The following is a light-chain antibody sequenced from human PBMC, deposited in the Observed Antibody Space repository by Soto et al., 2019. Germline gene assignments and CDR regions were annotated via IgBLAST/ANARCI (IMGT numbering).Light chain of an antibody. CDR3: AAWDDSLRAVV. V-gene: IGLV1-44*01. CDR1: RSNIGTYT. Sequence: QSVLTQSPSASGTPGQRVTISCSGSRSNIGTYTVNWYQQLPGMAPTLLIFRNHQRPSGVPDRFSGSKSGTSASLAISGPQSEDEADYYCAAWDDSLRAVVFGGGTKVTVL. J-gene: IGLJ2*01. CDR2: RNH.